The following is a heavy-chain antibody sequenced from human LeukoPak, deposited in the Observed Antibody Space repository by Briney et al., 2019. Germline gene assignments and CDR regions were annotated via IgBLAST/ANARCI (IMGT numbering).Heavy chain of an antibody. V-gene: IGHV1-2*02. CDR2: INPNSGGT. Sequence: APVKVSCKASGYTFNGYYMHWVRQAPGHGLEWMGRINPNSGGTDYAQKFQGRVTMTSDTSISTAYMELSSLRSDDTAVYYCARDPPVVEIATRISDYWGQGTLVTVSS. D-gene: IGHD5-24*01. CDR1: GYTFNGYY. J-gene: IGHJ4*02. CDR3: ARDPPVVEIATRISDY.